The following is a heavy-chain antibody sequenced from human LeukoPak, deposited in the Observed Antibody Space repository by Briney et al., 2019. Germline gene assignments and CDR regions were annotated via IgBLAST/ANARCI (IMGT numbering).Heavy chain of an antibody. J-gene: IGHJ5*02. V-gene: IGHV4-4*07. Sequence: SETLSLTCTVSGGSISSYYWSWIRQPAGKGLEWIGRIYTSGSTNYNPSLKSRVTMSVDTSKNQFSLKLSSVTAADTAVYYCARKDRPNWNKDWFDPWGQGTLVTVSS. CDR3: ARKDRPNWNKDWFDP. D-gene: IGHD1-1*01. CDR2: IYTSGST. CDR1: GGSISSYY.